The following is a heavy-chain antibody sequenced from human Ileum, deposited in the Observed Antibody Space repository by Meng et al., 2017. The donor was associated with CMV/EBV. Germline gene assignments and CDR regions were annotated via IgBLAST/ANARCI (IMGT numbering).Heavy chain of an antibody. D-gene: IGHD1/OR15-1a*01. CDR3: AKPLTTSCNKCYSDY. J-gene: IGHJ4*02. Sequence: GESLKISCAASGFTFSSYVMSWVRQAPGKGLDWVSGISGGGGTIYYADSVKGRFTISRDNSKNTLYLQMNSLRAEDTAVYYCAKPLTTSCNKCYSDYWGQGTLVTVSS. CDR2: ISGGGGTI. CDR1: GFTFSSYV. V-gene: IGHV3-23*01.